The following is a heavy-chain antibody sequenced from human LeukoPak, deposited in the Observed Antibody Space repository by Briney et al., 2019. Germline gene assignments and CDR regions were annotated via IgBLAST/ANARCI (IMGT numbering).Heavy chain of an antibody. CDR2: IYYSGST. CDR1: GGSISSYY. V-gene: IGHV4-59*01. D-gene: IGHD3-10*01. Sequence: SETLSLTCTVPGGSISSYYWSWIRHPPGKGLEWIGYIYYSGSTNYNPSLKSRVSISVDTSKNQFSLKLSSVTAADTAVYYCAKEHGSGSYYSVEMWFDPWGQGTLVTVSS. CDR3: AKEHGSGSYYSVEMWFDP. J-gene: IGHJ5*02.